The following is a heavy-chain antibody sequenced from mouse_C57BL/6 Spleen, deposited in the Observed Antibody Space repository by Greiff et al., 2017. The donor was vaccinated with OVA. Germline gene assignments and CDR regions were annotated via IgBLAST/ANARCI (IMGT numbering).Heavy chain of an antibody. CDR3: ASMISYAMDY. CDR1: GFSLTSYG. CDR2: IWSGGST. Sequence: VKLMESGPGLVQPSQSLSITCTVSGFSLTSYGVHWVRQSPGKGLELLGVIWSGGSTDYTAAFISRLSISKDNSKSQVFFKMNSLQADDTAIYYCASMISYAMDYWGQGTSVTVSS. V-gene: IGHV2-2*01. J-gene: IGHJ4*01. D-gene: IGHD2-3*01.